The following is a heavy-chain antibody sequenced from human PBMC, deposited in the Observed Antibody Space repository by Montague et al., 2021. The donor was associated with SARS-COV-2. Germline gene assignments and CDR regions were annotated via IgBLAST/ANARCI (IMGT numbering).Heavy chain of an antibody. Sequence: SETLSLTCTVSGSSINSNYYWGWIRQPPEKGLEWTGCSYHSGTTXXHPXXXSRATISLDTSNNHFSLNVTSVTAADTAVYYCTRSPYYGPGKPYQFDYWGRGTLVTVSS. V-gene: IGHV4-38-2*02. CDR3: TRSPYYGPGKPYQFDY. CDR2: SYHSGTT. J-gene: IGHJ4*02. CDR1: GSSINSNYY. D-gene: IGHD3-10*01.